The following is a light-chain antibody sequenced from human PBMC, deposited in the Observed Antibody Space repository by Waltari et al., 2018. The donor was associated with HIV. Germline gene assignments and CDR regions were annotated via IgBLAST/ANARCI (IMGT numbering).Light chain of an antibody. J-gene: IGKJ5*01. CDR1: QSIISNY. CDR3: QQYGSSPIA. V-gene: IGKV3-20*01. Sequence: TQSPGTLSLSPGERATLSCRASQSIISNYVAWYQQKPGQAPRLLIYGASKRATGIQDRFRGSGSGTDFTLTISRLEPEDFAVYYCQQYGSSPIAFGQGTRLEIK. CDR2: GAS.